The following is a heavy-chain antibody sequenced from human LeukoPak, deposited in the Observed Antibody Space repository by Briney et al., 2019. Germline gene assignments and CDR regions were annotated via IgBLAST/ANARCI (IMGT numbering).Heavy chain of an antibody. Sequence: GGSLRLSCAASGFTFSSYAMSWVRQAPGKGLEWVSAISGSGGSTYYADSVKGRFTISRDNSKNTLYLQMNSLRAEDTAVYYCAKDTCSSTSCYPFDYWGQGTLVTVSS. J-gene: IGHJ4*02. D-gene: IGHD2-2*01. V-gene: IGHV3-23*01. CDR1: GFTFSSYA. CDR3: AKDTCSSTSCYPFDY. CDR2: ISGSGGST.